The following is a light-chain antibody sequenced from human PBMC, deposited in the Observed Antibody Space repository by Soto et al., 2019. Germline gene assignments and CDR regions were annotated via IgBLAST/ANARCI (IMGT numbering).Light chain of an antibody. J-gene: IGKJ1*01. V-gene: IGKV3-20*01. CDR2: GAS. CDR3: QQYGNSRWT. Sequence: ESEWMHSAGSRTMTQAERATLSCRASQSVSSRYLAWYQQKPGQAPRLLISGASTRATGIPDRFSGSGSGTDFTLTISRLEPEDFAVYYCQQYGNSRWTFGQGTKVDIK. CDR1: QSVSSRY.